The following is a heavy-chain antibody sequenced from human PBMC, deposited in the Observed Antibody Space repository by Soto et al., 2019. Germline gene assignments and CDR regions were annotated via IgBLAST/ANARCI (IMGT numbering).Heavy chain of an antibody. V-gene: IGHV4-4*02. CDR3: ARVYSGSYSDS. CDR1: GGSMRSNNR. Sequence: QVQLQESGPGLVKPSGTLSLTCAVSGGSMRSNNRWSWVRQPPGKGLAWIGEIFHSGSTNYNPSLKSRVTISVDKSKTQFSLKLSSVTAAGTAVYYCARVYSGSYSDSWGQGTLVTVSS. CDR2: IFHSGST. D-gene: IGHD1-26*01. J-gene: IGHJ4*02.